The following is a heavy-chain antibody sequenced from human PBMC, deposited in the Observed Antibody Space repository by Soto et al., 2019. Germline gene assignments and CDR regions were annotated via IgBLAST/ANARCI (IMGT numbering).Heavy chain of an antibody. V-gene: IGHV3-23*01. CDR2: ISGSGGST. D-gene: IGHD5-12*01. J-gene: IGHJ6*02. CDR1: GFTFSSYA. Sequence: SGGSLRLSCAASGFTFSSYAMSWVRQAPGKGLEWVSAISGSGGSTYYADSVKGRFTISRDNSKNTLYLQMNSLRAEDTAVYYCAKGKVAYSGYSYYYYYYGMDVWGQGTTVTVSS. CDR3: AKGKVAYSGYSYYYYYYGMDV.